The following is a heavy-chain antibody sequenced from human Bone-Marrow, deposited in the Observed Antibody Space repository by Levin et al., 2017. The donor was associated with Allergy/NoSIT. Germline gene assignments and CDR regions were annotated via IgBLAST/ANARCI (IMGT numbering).Heavy chain of an antibody. CDR2: VNSDGSST. V-gene: IGHV3-74*01. CDR3: ARGGIGTGKGDLGAVY. CDR1: EYSFGSYW. J-gene: IGHJ4*02. Sequence: AGGSLRLSCAASEYSFGSYWIHWVRQAPGKGLLWVSRVNSDGSSTTYDDSVKGRFTISRDIATNTVFLQMNSLRVEDTAVYYCARGGIGTGKGDLGAVYWGQGTLVTVSS. D-gene: IGHD2-21*02.